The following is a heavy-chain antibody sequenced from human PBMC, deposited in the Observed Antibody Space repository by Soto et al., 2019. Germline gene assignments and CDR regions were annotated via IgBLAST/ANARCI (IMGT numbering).Heavy chain of an antibody. CDR3: ARYPSYRPHFDY. CDR2: IYYSGST. CDR1: GGSISGYY. V-gene: IGHV4-39*01. Sequence: SETLSLTCTVSGGSISGYYWGWIRQPPGKGLEWIGSIYYSGSTYYNPSLRSRVTISVDTSKNQFSLKLSSVTAADTAVYYCARYPSYRPHFDYWGQGTLVTVSS. D-gene: IGHD3-16*02. J-gene: IGHJ4*02.